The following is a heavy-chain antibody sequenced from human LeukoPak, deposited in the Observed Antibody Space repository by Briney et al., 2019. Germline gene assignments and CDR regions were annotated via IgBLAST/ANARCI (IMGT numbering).Heavy chain of an antibody. CDR1: GGTFSSYA. Sequence: AASVTVSCTASGGTFSSYAISWVRQAPGQGLEWMGGIIPIFGTANYAQKFQGRVTITADESTSTAYMELSSLRSEDTAVYYCARASSRFLEWLLSSWFDPWGQGTLVTVSS. CDR3: ARASSRFLEWLLSSWFDP. CDR2: IIPIFGTA. J-gene: IGHJ5*02. V-gene: IGHV1-69*13. D-gene: IGHD3-3*01.